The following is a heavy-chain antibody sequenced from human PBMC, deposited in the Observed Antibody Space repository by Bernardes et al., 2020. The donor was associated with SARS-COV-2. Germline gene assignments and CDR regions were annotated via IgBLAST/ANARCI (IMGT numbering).Heavy chain of an antibody. Sequence: GGSLRLSCAASGFTFSSYWMHWVRQAPGKGLVWVSRINSDGSSTSYADSVKGRFTISRDNAKNTLYLQMNSLRAEDTAVYYCARDGGVVVGNPTVRDIPNPLQSLPWG. CDR3: ARDGGVVVGNPTVRDIPNPLQSLP. J-gene: IGHJ5*02. CDR1: GFTFSSYW. CDR2: INSDGSST. D-gene: IGHD3-3*01. V-gene: IGHV3-74*01.